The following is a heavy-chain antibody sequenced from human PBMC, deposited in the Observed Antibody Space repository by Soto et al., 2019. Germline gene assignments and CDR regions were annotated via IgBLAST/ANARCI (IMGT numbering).Heavy chain of an antibody. D-gene: IGHD3-10*01. J-gene: IGHJ6*02. CDR2: INPKFGDP. CDR3: ARNMDYYYGRGSGNGHGV. Sequence: QVQLVQSGAEVKEPGDSVRVSCEASGYTFTACYIHRVRQAPGQGHEWMGWINPKFGDPTKAQDFQGRVSMTRDMSISPVYMELSRLTSDDTATYYCARNMDYYYGRGSGNGHGVWGQGTTVTVFS. CDR1: GYTFTACY. V-gene: IGHV1-2*02.